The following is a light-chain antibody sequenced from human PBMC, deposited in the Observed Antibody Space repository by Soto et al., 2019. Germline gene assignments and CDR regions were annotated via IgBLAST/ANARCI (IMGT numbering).Light chain of an antibody. CDR2: EVT. J-gene: IGLJ1*01. V-gene: IGLV2-14*01. CDR3: QTSDSGLFGLI. Sequence: QSALTQPASVSGSPGQSITISCTGTSSDVGAYNYVSWYQQHPGKAPKLMIYEVTNRPSGVSNRFSGSKSGNTASLTISGLQAEDDADYYCQTSDSGLFGLIFGTGTKLTVL. CDR1: SSDVGAYNY.